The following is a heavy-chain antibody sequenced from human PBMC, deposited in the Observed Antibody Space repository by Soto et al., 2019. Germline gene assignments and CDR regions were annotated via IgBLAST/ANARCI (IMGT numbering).Heavy chain of an antibody. CDR2: VYHSGTT. J-gene: IGHJ4*02. CDR1: VASIGTNNL. CDR3: AVPGRGDFDY. V-gene: IGHV4-4*02. Sequence: SETLSLTCAVSVASIGTNNLWSWVRQPPGKGLEWIVEVYHSGTTNFNPSLKSRVTISIDKSKNQFSLTLTSMTAADTALYYCAVPGRGDFDYWSQGTLVTVSS. D-gene: IGHD5-12*01.